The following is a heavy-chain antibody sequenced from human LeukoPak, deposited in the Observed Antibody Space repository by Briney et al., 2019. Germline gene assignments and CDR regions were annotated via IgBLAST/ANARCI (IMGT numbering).Heavy chain of an antibody. CDR2: ISGSGGST. D-gene: IGHD3-22*01. V-gene: IGHV3-23*01. J-gene: IGHJ4*02. CDR1: GFTFSSYA. CDR3: AKDGGTYYYDSGKRHYFDY. Sequence: PGGSLRLSCAASGFTFSSYAMSWVRQAPGKGLEWVSTISGSGGSTYYADSVKGRFTISRDNSKNTLYLLMNSLRAEDTAVYYCAKDGGTYYYDSGKRHYFDYWGQGTLVTVSS.